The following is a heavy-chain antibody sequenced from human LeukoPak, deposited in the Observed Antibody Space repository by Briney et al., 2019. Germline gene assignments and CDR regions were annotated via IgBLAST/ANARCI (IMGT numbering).Heavy chain of an antibody. D-gene: IGHD3-3*01. CDR1: GGSISSGGYY. Sequence: PSETLSLTCTVSGGSISSGGYYWSWIRQHPGKGLEWIGYIYYSGSTNYNPSLKSRVTISVDTSKNQFSLKLSSVTAADTAVYYCARFAHFGVVYGMDVWGQGTTVTVSS. V-gene: IGHV4-61*08. CDR3: ARFAHFGVVYGMDV. J-gene: IGHJ6*02. CDR2: IYYSGST.